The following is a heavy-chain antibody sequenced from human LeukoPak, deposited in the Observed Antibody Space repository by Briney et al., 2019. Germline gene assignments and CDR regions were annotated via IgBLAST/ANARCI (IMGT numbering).Heavy chain of an antibody. J-gene: IGHJ4*02. CDR2: ISSSGSNT. CDR1: GFAFINYA. D-gene: IGHD4-17*01. V-gene: IGHV3-23*01. CDR3: AREYYGDYIALDY. Sequence: GGSLRLSCAASGFAFINYAVTWVRQAPGKGPEWVSAISSSGSNTYFADSVKGRFIISRDNAKNTLYLQMNSLRAEDTAVYYCAREYYGDYIALDYWGQGTLVTVSS.